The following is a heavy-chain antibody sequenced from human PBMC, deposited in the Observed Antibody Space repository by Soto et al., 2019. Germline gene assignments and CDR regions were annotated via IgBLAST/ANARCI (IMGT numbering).Heavy chain of an antibody. J-gene: IGHJ6*02. D-gene: IGHD3-3*01. CDR2: IYYSGST. Sequence: SETLSITCTVSGGPLFAGGYYWTWIRQLPGKGLDWIGSIYYSGSTCYNPSLKSRVTISVDTSKNQFSLKLSSVTAADTAVYYCARHYDFWSGYYWGYYYGMDVWGQGTTVTVSS. CDR3: ARHYDFWSGYYWGYYYGMDV. V-gene: IGHV4-39*01. CDR1: GGPLFAGGYY.